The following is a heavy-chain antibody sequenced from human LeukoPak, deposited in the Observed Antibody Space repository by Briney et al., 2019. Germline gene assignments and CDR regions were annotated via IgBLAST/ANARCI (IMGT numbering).Heavy chain of an antibody. V-gene: IGHV1-2*02. Sequence: ASVTVSFKASGYTFTGYYMHWVRQAPGQGLEWMGWINPNSGDTNYAQKFQGRVTMTRDTSISTAYMELSRLRSDDTAVYYCASGPEGFDYWGQGTLVTVSS. J-gene: IGHJ4*02. CDR3: ASGPEGFDY. CDR1: GYTFTGYY. CDR2: INPNSGDT.